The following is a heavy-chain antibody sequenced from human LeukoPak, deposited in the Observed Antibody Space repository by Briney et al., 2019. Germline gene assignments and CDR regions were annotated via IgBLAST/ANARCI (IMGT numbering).Heavy chain of an antibody. Sequence: GGSLRLSCAASGFTFSSYAMHWVRQAPGKGLEYVSAISSNGGSTYYANSVKGRFTISRDNSKNTLYLQMGSLRAEDMAVYYCARGDYDFWIGYRFSAPGPFDYWGQGTLVTVSS. CDR2: ISSNGGST. CDR3: ARGDYDFWIGYRFSAPGPFDY. J-gene: IGHJ4*02. CDR1: GFTFSSYA. D-gene: IGHD3-3*01. V-gene: IGHV3-64*01.